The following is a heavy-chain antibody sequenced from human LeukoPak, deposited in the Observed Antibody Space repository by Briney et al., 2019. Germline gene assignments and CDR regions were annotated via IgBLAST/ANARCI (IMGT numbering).Heavy chain of an antibody. CDR2: ISSSGSTI. D-gene: IGHD6-19*01. Sequence: GGSLRLSCAASGFTFSSYSMNWVRQAPGKGLEWVSYISSSGSTIYYADSVKGRFTISRDNAKNSLYLQMNSLRAEDTAVYYCAAIAVAGSLLDIWGQGTMVTVSS. CDR3: AAIAVAGSLLDI. CDR1: GFTFSSYS. J-gene: IGHJ3*02. V-gene: IGHV3-48*04.